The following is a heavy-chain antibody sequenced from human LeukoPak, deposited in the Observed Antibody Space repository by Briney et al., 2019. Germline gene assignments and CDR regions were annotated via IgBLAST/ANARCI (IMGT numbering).Heavy chain of an antibody. V-gene: IGHV1-69*13. CDR3: ARDRGGSLDP. CDR2: IIPIFGTA. D-gene: IGHD5-12*01. J-gene: IGHJ5*02. CDR1: GYTFTSYD. Sequence: ASVKVSCKASGYTFTSYDINWVRQAPGQGLEWMGGIIPIFGTANYAQKFQGRVTITADESTSTAYMELSSLRSEDTAVYYCARDRGGSLDPWGQGTLVTVSS.